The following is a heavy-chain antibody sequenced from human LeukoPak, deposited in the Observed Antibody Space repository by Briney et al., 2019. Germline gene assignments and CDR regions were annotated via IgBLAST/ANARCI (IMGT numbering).Heavy chain of an antibody. CDR3: ARDLERYSSSSGGFDI. CDR1: GYSFINYG. V-gene: IGHV1-18*01. D-gene: IGHD6-13*01. Sequence: ASVKVSCKASGYSFINYGITWVRQAPGQGLEWMGWLTAYNGNINYAQKLQGRVTMTKDTSTSTAYMELRSLRSDDTAVYYCARDLERYSSSSGGFDILGQGTMVTVSS. J-gene: IGHJ3*02. CDR2: LTAYNGNI.